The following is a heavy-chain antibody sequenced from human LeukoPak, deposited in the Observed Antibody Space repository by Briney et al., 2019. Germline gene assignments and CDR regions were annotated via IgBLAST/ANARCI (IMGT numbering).Heavy chain of an antibody. CDR1: GFTFSNYD. J-gene: IGHJ4*02. V-gene: IGHV3-23*01. CDR2: ISGSGGST. CDR3: AKDKWWGASDH. D-gene: IGHD2-8*01. Sequence: PGGSLRLSCAASGFTFSNYDMSWVRQAPGKGLEWVSAISGSGGSTYYADSVKGRFTISRDNAKNTVHLQMSTLTAEDTAVYYCAKDKWWGASDHWGQGSLVTVSS.